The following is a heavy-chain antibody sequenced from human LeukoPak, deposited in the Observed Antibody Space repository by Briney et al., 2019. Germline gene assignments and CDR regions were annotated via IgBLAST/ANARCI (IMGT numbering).Heavy chain of an antibody. CDR1: GGSLSGHY. D-gene: IGHD6-19*01. CDR2: IYYSGDT. V-gene: IGHV4-59*08. Sequence: SETLSLTCTVSGGSLSGHYWNWIRQPPGKEMEWIGYIYYSGDTNYNPSLKSRVNISLDTPKNQFSLKLISVTAADTTVYFCARLQWLSTPFFDYWGQGTLVTVSS. CDR3: ARLQWLSTPFFDY. J-gene: IGHJ4*02.